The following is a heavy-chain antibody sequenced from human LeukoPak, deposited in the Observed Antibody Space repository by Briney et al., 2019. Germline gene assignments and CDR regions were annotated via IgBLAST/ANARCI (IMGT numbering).Heavy chain of an antibody. CDR1: GFTFSSYG. Sequence: SGGSLRLSCAASGFTFSSYGMHWVRQAPGKGLEWVAFIRYDGSNKYYADSVKGRFTISRDNSKNTLYLQTNSLRAEDTAVYYCAKDEGQWLVKGRYHFDYWGQGTLVTVSS. D-gene: IGHD6-19*01. J-gene: IGHJ4*02. CDR2: IRYDGSNK. V-gene: IGHV3-30*02. CDR3: AKDEGQWLVKGRYHFDY.